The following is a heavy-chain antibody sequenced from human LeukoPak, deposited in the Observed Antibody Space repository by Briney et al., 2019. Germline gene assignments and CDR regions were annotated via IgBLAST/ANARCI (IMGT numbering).Heavy chain of an antibody. Sequence: GGSLRLSCAASGFALCVSAMSLLSQPPGKGLEWVSTINANSGTTSYAASVRGRFTISRDNSKNTLYLQLNTLRADDTATYYCAKPLIGDLAVTAYCFQPRGQGTLVVVSS. CDR2: INANSGTT. J-gene: IGHJ4*03. CDR1: GFALCVSA. CDR3: AKPLIGDLAVTAYCFQP. D-gene: IGHD6-19*01. V-gene: IGHV3-23*01.